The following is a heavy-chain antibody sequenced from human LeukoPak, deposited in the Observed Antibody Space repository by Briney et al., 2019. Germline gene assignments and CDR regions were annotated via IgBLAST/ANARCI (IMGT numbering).Heavy chain of an antibody. CDR1: GGSFSGYY. CDR3: ARGGLSSNYFDY. Sequence: KPSETLSLTCAVYGGSFSGYYWTWFRQSPGKGLEWIGEINHGGSTKYHPSLKSRVATSVDTSKKQFYLKLSSVTAAVTAVYYCARGGLSSNYFDYWGQGTLVTVSS. J-gene: IGHJ4*02. CDR2: INHGGST. V-gene: IGHV4-34*01. D-gene: IGHD4-11*01.